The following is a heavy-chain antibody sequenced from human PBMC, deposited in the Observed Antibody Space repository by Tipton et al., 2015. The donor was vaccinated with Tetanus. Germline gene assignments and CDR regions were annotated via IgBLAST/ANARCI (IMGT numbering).Heavy chain of an antibody. V-gene: IGHV4-30-4*01. Sequence: TLSLTCTVSGDSLSNGDYYWSWIRQSPGKGLESIGYIYYSGSPYYNPSLKSRVTISVETSKNQFSLRLSSVTAADTAVYYCAGDHGITGGGMGYYYGMDVWGQGTTVTVSS. J-gene: IGHJ6*02. CDR3: AGDHGITGGGMGYYYGMDV. CDR1: GDSLSNGDYY. CDR2: IYYSGSP. D-gene: IGHD3-16*01.